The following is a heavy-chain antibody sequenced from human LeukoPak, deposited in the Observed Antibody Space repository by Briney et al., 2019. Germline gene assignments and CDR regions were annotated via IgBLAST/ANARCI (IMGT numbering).Heavy chain of an antibody. CDR3: AKDRELDGSGSYSDY. D-gene: IGHD3-10*01. V-gene: IGHV3-23*01. J-gene: IGHJ4*02. CDR2: ISGSGGST. Sequence: GGSLRLSCAASGFTFSSDAMSWVRQAPGKGLEWVSAISGSGGSTYYADSVKGRFTISRDNSKNTLYLQMNSLRAEDTAVYYCAKDRELDGSGSYSDYWGQGTLVTVSS. CDR1: GFTFSSDA.